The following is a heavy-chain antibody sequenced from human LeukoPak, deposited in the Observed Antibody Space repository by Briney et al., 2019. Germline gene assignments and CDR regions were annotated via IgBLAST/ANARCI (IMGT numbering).Heavy chain of an antibody. V-gene: IGHV4-59*01. CDR3: AIVPSDAVDI. CDR2: IYYSGST. Sequence: AETLPLTRPCRGGSIRSKLRCSVGQPPGKGLEWIGYIYYSGSTNYNPSLKSRVTISVDTSKNQFSLKLSSVTAADTAVYYFAIVPSDAVDIWGQGTMVTVSS. CDR1: GGSIRSKL. J-gene: IGHJ3*02.